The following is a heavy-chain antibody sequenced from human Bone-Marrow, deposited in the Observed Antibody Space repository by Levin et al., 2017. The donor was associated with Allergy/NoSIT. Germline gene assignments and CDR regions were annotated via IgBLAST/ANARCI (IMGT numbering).Heavy chain of an antibody. CDR2: IRGAGDRT. CDR3: ARGNSGWSTYTYFDY. D-gene: IGHD6-19*01. V-gene: IGHV3-23*01. Sequence: GASVKVSCAASGFTFSNYATTWVRQAPGKGLEWVSAIRGAGDRTNYADSVKGRFTISRDNSKNTLYLQMNSLRAADTAVYYCARGNSGWSTYTYFDYWGQGTLVTVSS. CDR1: GFTFSNYA. J-gene: IGHJ4*02.